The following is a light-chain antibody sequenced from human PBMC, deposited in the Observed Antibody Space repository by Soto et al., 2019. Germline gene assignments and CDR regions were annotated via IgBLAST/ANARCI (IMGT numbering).Light chain of an antibody. J-gene: IGKJ1*01. CDR3: QQRSSWPWT. CDR2: DVS. CDR1: QSVSSY. V-gene: IGKV3-11*01. Sequence: EIVLTQSPATLSLSPGERATLSCRASQSVSSYLAWYQQKPGQAPRLLMYDVSNRATGTPASFSGSGSGTDFTLTITSIGPEDFAVYYCQQRSSWPWTFGQGTKLEIK.